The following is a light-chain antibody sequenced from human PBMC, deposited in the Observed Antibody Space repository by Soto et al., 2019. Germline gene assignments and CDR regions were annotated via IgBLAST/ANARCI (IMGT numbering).Light chain of an antibody. CDR3: QQSRNWPIT. J-gene: IGKJ4*01. Sequence: EMVLTQSPATLSLSPWERSTLYCRASQSVSSYLAWYQQKPGQAPRLLIYDASNRATGIPARFSGSVSGTDFTLTIISLEPEDFAFYYCQQSRNWPITFGGGPTVEIK. CDR2: DAS. V-gene: IGKV3-11*01. CDR1: QSVSSY.